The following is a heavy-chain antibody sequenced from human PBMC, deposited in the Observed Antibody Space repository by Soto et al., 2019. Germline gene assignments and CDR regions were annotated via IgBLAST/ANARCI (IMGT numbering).Heavy chain of an antibody. Sequence: QVPLVQSGAEVKKPGASVKVSCKASGYTFTSYAMHWVRQAPGQRLEWMGWINAGNGNTKYSQKFQGRVTITRDTSASTAYMELSSLRSEDTAVYYCARGAYYCSGSAPDYYYYYYMDVWGKGTTVTVSS. D-gene: IGHD3-10*01. V-gene: IGHV1-3*01. CDR3: ARGAYYCSGSAPDYYYYYYMDV. CDR1: GYTFTSYA. J-gene: IGHJ6*03. CDR2: INAGNGNT.